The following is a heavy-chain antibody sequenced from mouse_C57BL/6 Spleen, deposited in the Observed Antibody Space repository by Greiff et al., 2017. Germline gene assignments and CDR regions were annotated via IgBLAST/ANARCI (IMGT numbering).Heavy chain of an antibody. V-gene: IGHV10-1*01. CDR2: IRSKSNNYAT. CDR3: VREGVLRPLFAY. J-gene: IGHJ3*01. D-gene: IGHD1-2*01. Sequence: EVKLMESGGGLVQPKGSLKLSCAASGFSFNTYAMNWVRQAPGKGLEWVARIRSKSNNYATYYADSVKDRFTISRDDSESMLYLQMNNLKTEDTAMYYCVREGVLRPLFAYWGQGTLVTVSA. CDR1: GFSFNTYA.